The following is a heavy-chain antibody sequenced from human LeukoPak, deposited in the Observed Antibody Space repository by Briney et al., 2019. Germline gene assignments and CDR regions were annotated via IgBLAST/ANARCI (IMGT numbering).Heavy chain of an antibody. Sequence: PSETLSLTCAVYDGSISGYYWSWIRQPPGKGLEWIGCIYYSGSTYCKPSLKSRLTISVDTSKNQFSLNLSSVTAADTAVYYCARVGCSGGSCYRLRYYMDVWGKGTTVTVSS. J-gene: IGHJ6*03. CDR2: IYYSGST. D-gene: IGHD2-15*01. CDR3: ARVGCSGGSCYRLRYYMDV. V-gene: IGHV4-34*11. CDR1: DGSISGYY.